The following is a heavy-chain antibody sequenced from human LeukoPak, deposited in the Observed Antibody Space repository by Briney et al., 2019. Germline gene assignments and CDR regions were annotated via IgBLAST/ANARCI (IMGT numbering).Heavy chain of an antibody. CDR1: GFTFSSYA. Sequence: PGGSLRLSCAGSGFTFSSYAMSWVRQAPGKGLEWVSAISASGSSTYYADSVKGHFTISRDNSKNTLYLLMNSLRAEDTAVYYCAKDTVPSRYYDSRSYDWGQGTLVTVSS. D-gene: IGHD3-22*01. CDR3: AKDTVPSRYYDSRSYD. J-gene: IGHJ4*02. CDR2: ISASGSST. V-gene: IGHV3-23*01.